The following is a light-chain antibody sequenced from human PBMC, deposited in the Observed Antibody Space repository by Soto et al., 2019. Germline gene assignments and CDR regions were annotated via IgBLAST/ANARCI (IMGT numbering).Light chain of an antibody. J-gene: IGLJ7*01. CDR1: SSNIGSNY. CDR2: NNN. CDR3: AAWDDSLSGVL. Sequence: QPVLTQPPSASGTPGQRVSISCSGSSSNIGSNYVYWYRQLPGTAPKLLIYNNNQRPSGVPDRFSGSQSGTSASLAISGLRSEDEADYYCAAWDDSLSGVLFGGGTQLTVL. V-gene: IGLV1-47*01.